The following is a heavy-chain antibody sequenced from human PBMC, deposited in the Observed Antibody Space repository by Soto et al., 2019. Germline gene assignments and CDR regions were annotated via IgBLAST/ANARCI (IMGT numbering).Heavy chain of an antibody. CDR2: TYYRSKWYF. V-gene: IGHV6-1*01. CDR1: GDSVSNNSAG. J-gene: IGHJ6*03. CDR3: ARGSWDDVSGHYYMDV. Sequence: SQTLSLTCAISGDSVSNNSAGWNWIRQTPSRGLEWLGRTYYRSKWYFNYAVSVESRITINPDTSKNQFSLQLSSVTPDDTAVYYCARGSWDDVSGHYYMDVWGKGTTVTSP. D-gene: IGHD1-1*01.